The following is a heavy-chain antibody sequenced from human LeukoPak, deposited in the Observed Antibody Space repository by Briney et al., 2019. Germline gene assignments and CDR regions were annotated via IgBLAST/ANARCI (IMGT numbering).Heavy chain of an antibody. CDR2: IYSGGST. Sequence: GGSLRLSCAASGFTVSSNCMSWVRQAPGKGLEWVSVIYSGGSTYYADSVKGRFTISRDNSKNTLYLQMNSLRAEDTAVYYCARDRAYDSSGYDYWGQGTLVTVSS. D-gene: IGHD3-22*01. J-gene: IGHJ4*02. CDR1: GFTVSSNC. V-gene: IGHV3-66*01. CDR3: ARDRAYDSSGYDY.